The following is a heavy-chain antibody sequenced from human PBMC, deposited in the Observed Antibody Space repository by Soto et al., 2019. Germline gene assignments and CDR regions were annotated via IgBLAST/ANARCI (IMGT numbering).Heavy chain of an antibody. CDR3: ARDLNLYQLLSNYFDY. CDR1: GYTFTSYA. D-gene: IGHD2-2*01. CDR2: INAGNGNT. Sequence: ASVKVSCKASGYTFTSYAMHWVRQAPGQRLEWMGWINAGNGNTKYSQKFQGRVTITRDTSASTAYMELSSLRSEDTAVYYCARDLNLYQLLSNYFDYWGQGTLVTVSS. J-gene: IGHJ4*02. V-gene: IGHV1-3*01.